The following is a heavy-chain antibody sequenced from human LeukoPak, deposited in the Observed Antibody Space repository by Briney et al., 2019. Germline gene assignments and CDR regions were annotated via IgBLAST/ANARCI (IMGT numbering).Heavy chain of an antibody. Sequence: PGGSLRLSCAASGFTFSSYEMNWVRQAPGKGLEWVSYISSSGSTIYYEDSVKGRLTISRENDKNSLYLQMNSLRAEDTAVYYCARAGGLLWFGEYDWFDPWGQGTLVTVSS. J-gene: IGHJ5*02. V-gene: IGHV3-48*03. CDR1: GFTFSSYE. D-gene: IGHD3-10*01. CDR3: ARAGGLLWFGEYDWFDP. CDR2: ISSSGSTI.